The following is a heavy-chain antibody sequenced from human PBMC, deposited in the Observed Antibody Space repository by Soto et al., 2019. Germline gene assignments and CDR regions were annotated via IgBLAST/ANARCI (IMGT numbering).Heavy chain of an antibody. CDR1: GFTFSSYW. Sequence: GGSLRLSCAASGFTFSSYWMSWVRQAPGKGLEWVANIKQDGSEKYYVDSVKGRFTISRDNAKNSLYLQMNSLRAEDTAVYYCASSKWFGEYDPWGQGTLVTVSS. J-gene: IGHJ5*02. CDR3: ASSKWFGEYDP. D-gene: IGHD3-10*01. CDR2: IKQDGSEK. V-gene: IGHV3-7*01.